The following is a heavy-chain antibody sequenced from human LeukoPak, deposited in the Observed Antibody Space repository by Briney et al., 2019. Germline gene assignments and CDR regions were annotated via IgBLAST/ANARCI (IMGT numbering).Heavy chain of an antibody. CDR2: IYSGGST. Sequence: GGSLRLSCAASGFTVSSNYMSWVRQAPWKELEWVSVIYSGGSTYYADSVKGRFTISRDNSKNTLYLQMNSLRAEDTAVYYCAGYSSSWSDYYYGMDVWGQGTTVTVSS. CDR3: AGYSSSWSDYYYGMDV. CDR1: GFTVSSNY. J-gene: IGHJ6*02. D-gene: IGHD6-13*01. V-gene: IGHV3-66*01.